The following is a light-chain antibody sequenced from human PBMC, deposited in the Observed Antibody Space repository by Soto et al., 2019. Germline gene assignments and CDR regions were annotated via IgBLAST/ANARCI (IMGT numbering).Light chain of an antibody. CDR2: GAS. CDR1: QSVSSSY. V-gene: IGKV3-20*01. J-gene: IGKJ1*01. CDR3: QQYNNWWT. Sequence: EIVLTQSPGTLSLSPGERATLSCRASQSVSSSYLAWYQQKLGQAPRLLIYGASSRATGIPDRFSGSGSGTDFTLTISSLQSEDFAVYYCQQYNNWWTFGQGTKVEIK.